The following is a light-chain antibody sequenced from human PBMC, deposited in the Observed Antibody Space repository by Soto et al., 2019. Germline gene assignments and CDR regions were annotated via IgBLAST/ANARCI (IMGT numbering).Light chain of an antibody. CDR2: WAS. CDR1: QSVLYSSNNMNY. V-gene: IGKV4-1*01. CDR3: QQYYSTPYT. J-gene: IGKJ2*01. Sequence: DIVMTQSPDSLAVSLGERATINCKSSQSVLYSSNNMNYLAWYQQKSGQPPKLLIYWASTRESGVPDRFSGSGSGTDLTLTISSLQAEDVAVYYCQQYYSTPYTFGQGTKLEIK.